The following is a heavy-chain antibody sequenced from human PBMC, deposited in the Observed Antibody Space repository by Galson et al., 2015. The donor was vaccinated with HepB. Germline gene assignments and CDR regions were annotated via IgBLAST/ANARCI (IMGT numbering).Heavy chain of an antibody. Sequence: SLRLSCAASGFSFNSYWMMWVRQAPGKGLEWVANIKPDGSEKYYVASVKGRFTISRDNDKNSLFLQINSLRAEDTAVYYCARAGAPLDLIWGQGTLVTVSS. D-gene: IGHD3/OR15-3a*01. V-gene: IGHV3-7*03. J-gene: IGHJ4*02. CDR2: IKPDGSEK. CDR1: GFSFNSYW. CDR3: ARAGAPLDLI.